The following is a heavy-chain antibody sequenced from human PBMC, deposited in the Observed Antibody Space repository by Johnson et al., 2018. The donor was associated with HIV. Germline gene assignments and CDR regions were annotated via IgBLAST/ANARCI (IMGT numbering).Heavy chain of an antibody. D-gene: IGHD2-8*01. J-gene: IGHJ3*02. V-gene: IGHV3-30-3*01. CDR1: GFTFSSYA. CDR3: ARNSGNGLVLRGDAFDM. CDR2: LSYDGSIK. Sequence: QVQLVESGGGVVQPGRSLRLSCAASGFTFSSYAMHWVRQAPGKGLEWVAVLSYDGSIKYFADSVKGRFTISSDNSKNTLHLQMNSRRPEDTAVYYCARNSGNGLVLRGDAFDMWGQGTTVTASS.